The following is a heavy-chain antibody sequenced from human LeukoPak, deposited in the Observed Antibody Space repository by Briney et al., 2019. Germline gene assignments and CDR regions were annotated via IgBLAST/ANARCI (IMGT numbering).Heavy chain of an antibody. J-gene: IGHJ4*02. CDR3: ARINGSGGTCYDYFDD. CDR2: VSAGGTNT. D-gene: IGHD2-15*01. CDR1: PVTFGTSA. Sequence: GGSLRLSCVGSPVTFGTSAMRWVRQAPGKGLEWVSAVSAGGTNTYYADSVEGRFTISRDNSKDTLYLHMDSLRVEDTAQYFCARINGSGGTCYDYFDDWGQGTLVTVSS. V-gene: IGHV3-23*01.